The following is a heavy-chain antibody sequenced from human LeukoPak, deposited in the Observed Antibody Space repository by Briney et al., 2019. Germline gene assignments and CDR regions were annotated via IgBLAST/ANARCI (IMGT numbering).Heavy chain of an antibody. Sequence: GASVKVSCKASGYSFTNYYMHWVRQAPGQGLEWMGIINPSDGSTSYAQKFQGRVTMTRDMSTSTVYMELSSLRSEDTAVYYCARDPGGAAAGAVYFDYWGQGTLVTVSS. CDR3: ARDPGGAAAGAVYFDY. CDR1: GYSFTNYY. J-gene: IGHJ4*02. V-gene: IGHV1-46*01. D-gene: IGHD6-13*01. CDR2: INPSDGST.